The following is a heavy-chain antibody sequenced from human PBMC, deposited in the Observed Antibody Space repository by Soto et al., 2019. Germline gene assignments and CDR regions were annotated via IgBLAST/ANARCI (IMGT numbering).Heavy chain of an antibody. CDR1: GGSFSGYY. Sequence: PSETLSLTCAVYGGSFSGYYWSWIRQPPGKGLEWFGEINHSGSTNYNPSLKSRVTISVDTSKNQFSLKLSSVTAADTAVYYCARRTVDNWFDPWGRGTLVTVSS. V-gene: IGHV4-34*01. CDR2: INHSGST. J-gene: IGHJ5*02. CDR3: ARRTVDNWFDP. D-gene: IGHD4-4*01.